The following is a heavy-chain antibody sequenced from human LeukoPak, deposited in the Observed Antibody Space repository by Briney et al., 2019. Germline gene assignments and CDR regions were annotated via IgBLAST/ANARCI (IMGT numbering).Heavy chain of an antibody. V-gene: IGHV3-66*01. CDR2: IYRGGDK. J-gene: IGHJ4*02. CDR3: ARVRDGYNYVFVF. CDR1: GFTVSNNY. D-gene: IGHD5-24*01. Sequence: PGGSLRLSCAASGFTVSNNYMTWVRQAPGKGLERVSIIYRGGDKYYADSVKGRFTISRDNSKNKVFLQMNSLSAEDTAVYFCARVRDGYNYVFVFWGQGTLVTVSS.